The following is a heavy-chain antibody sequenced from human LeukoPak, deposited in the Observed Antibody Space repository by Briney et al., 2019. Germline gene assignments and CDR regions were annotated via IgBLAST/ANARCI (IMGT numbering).Heavy chain of an antibody. D-gene: IGHD5-12*01. J-gene: IGHJ4*02. CDR1: GFTFSSYS. V-gene: IGHV3-21*01. CDR3: ARSNSGYDFGSFNFDY. Sequence: GGSLRLSCAASGFTFSSYSMSWVRQAPGKGLEWVSSISSSSSYIYYADSVKGRFTISRDNAKNSLYLQMNSLRAEDTAVYYCARSNSGYDFGSFNFDYWGQGTLVTVSS. CDR2: ISSSSSYI.